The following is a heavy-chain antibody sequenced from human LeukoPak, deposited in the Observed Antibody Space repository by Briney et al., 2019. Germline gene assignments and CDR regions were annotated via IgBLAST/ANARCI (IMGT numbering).Heavy chain of an antibody. V-gene: IGHV1-46*01. D-gene: IGHD3-16*01. J-gene: IGHJ3*02. CDR3: ARGLRFGEFPPDI. CDR2: INPSGGST. Sequence: ASVKVSCKASGCTFTSYYMHWVRQAPGQGLEWMGIINPSGGSTSYAQKFQGRVTMTRDMSTSTVYMELSSLRSEDTAVYYCARGLRFGEFPPDIWGQGTMVTVSS. CDR1: GCTFTSYY.